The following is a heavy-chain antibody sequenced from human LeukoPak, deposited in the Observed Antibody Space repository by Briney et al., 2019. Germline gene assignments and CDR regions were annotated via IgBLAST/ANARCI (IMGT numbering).Heavy chain of an antibody. Sequence: GASVKVSCKASGYTFTSYDINWVRQATGQGLEWMGWMNPNSGNTGYAQKFQGRVTMTRNTSISTAYMELSSLRSEDTAVYYCAREITMVRGVSNSYYYYYYMDVWGKGTTVTISS. CDR1: GYTFTSYD. V-gene: IGHV1-8*01. J-gene: IGHJ6*03. CDR2: MNPNSGNT. D-gene: IGHD3-10*01. CDR3: AREITMVRGVSNSYYYYYYMDV.